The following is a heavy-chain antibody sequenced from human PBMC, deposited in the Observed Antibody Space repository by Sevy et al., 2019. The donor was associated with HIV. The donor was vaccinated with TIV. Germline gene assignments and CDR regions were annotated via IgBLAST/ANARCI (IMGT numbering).Heavy chain of an antibody. J-gene: IGHJ6*02. Sequence: SETLSLTCTVSGGSISSYYWSWIRQPPGKGLEWIGYIYYSGNTNYNPSLKSRVTISVDTSTNQFSLRLSAVTAADTAVYYCARSFEYSSSLYYYYYYGMDVWGQGTTVTVSS. CDR2: IYYSGNT. CDR3: ARSFEYSSSLYYYYYYGMDV. D-gene: IGHD6-6*01. V-gene: IGHV4-59*13. CDR1: GGSISSYY.